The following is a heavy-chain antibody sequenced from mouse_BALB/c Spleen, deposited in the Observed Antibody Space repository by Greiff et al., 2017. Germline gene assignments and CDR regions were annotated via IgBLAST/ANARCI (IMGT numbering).Heavy chain of an antibody. CDR2: IDPENGDT. D-gene: IGHD1-1*01. J-gene: IGHJ2*01. CDR1: GFTFTDYY. Sequence: EVQLQQSGAELVRPGASVKLSCTASGFTFTDYYMHWVKQRPGQGLEWIGWIDPENGDTEYAPKFQGKATMTADTSSNTAYLQLSSLTSEDTAVYYCNVYGNNAFDYWGQGTTLTVSA. V-gene: IGHV14-4*02. CDR3: NVYGNNAFDY.